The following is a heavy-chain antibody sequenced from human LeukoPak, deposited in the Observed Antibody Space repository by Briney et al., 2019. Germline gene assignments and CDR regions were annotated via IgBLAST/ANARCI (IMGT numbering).Heavy chain of an antibody. CDR2: ISSSSSYI. J-gene: IGHJ4*02. V-gene: IGHV3-21*01. CDR3: AKAAGGKTFGEIIVSTHRPNIDY. Sequence: GGSLRLSCAASGFTFSSYSMNWVRQAPGKGLEWVSSISSSSSYIYYADSVKGRFTISRDNSKNTLYLQMNNLRAEDTAVYYCAKAAGGKTFGEIIVSTHRPNIDYWGQGTLVTVSS. D-gene: IGHD3-16*02. CDR1: GFTFSSYS.